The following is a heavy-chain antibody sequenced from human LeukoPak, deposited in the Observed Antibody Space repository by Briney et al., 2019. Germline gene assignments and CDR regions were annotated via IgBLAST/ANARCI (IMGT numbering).Heavy chain of an antibody. J-gene: IGHJ2*01. Sequence: PGASLRLSCAASGFTFSSYAMGWVRQAPGKGLEWVANIKQDGSEKYYVDSVKGRFTISRDNAKNSLYLQMNSLRAEDTAVYYCARVSVVVPAAIGPDYWYFDLWGRGTLVTVSS. V-gene: IGHV3-7*01. CDR2: IKQDGSEK. D-gene: IGHD2-2*01. CDR1: GFTFSSYA. CDR3: ARVSVVVPAAIGPDYWYFDL.